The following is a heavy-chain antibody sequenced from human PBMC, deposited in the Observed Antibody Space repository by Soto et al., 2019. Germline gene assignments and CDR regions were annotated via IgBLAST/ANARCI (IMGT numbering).Heavy chain of an antibody. Sequence: GESLKISCKVSGYSFTSYWIGCVRQMPGKGLEWMGIIYPGDSDTRYSPSFQGQVTISADKSISTAYLQWSSLKASDTAMYYCARLISEDTAIDAFDIWGQGTMVTVSS. CDR2: IYPGDSDT. J-gene: IGHJ3*02. CDR3: ARLISEDTAIDAFDI. D-gene: IGHD5-18*01. CDR1: GYSFTSYW. V-gene: IGHV5-51*01.